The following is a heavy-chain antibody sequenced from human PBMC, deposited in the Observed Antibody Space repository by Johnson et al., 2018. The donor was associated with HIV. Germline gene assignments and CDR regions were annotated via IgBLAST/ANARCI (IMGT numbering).Heavy chain of an antibody. CDR1: GFSFSNYW. V-gene: IGHV3-7*01. CDR2: IKEDGSDK. CDR3: ARRTVTALFDS. Sequence: VQLVESGGGLVQPGESLRLSCAASGFSFSNYWMTWVRQAPGKVLEWVATIKEDGSDKYYVDSVKGRFTISRDNAKNSLILQMNSLRDEDTAVYYCARRTVTALFDSWGQGTLVTVSS. D-gene: IGHD4-17*01. J-gene: IGHJ3*02.